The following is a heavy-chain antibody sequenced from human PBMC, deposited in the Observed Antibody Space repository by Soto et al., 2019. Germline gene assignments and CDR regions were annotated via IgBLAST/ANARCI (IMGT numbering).Heavy chain of an antibody. V-gene: IGHV1-18*01. CDR2: ISAYNGNT. J-gene: IGHJ6*02. CDR3: ARDFVVVPAAMPAAGPNHYYYYGMDV. D-gene: IGHD2-2*01. CDR1: GYTFTSYG. Sequence: QVKLVQSGAEVKKPGASVKVSCKASGYTFTSYGISWVRQAPGQGLEWMGWISAYNGNTNYAQKLQGRVTMTTDTATGTACQGLRRLTSADTAVYYGARDFVVVPAAMPAAGPNHYYYYGMDVWGQGTTVTVSS.